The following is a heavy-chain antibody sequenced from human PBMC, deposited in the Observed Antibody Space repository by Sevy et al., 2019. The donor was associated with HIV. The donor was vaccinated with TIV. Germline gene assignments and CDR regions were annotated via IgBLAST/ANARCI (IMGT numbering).Heavy chain of an antibody. CDR2: IYSGGRT. V-gene: IGHV3-53*01. CDR1: GFTVSSNY. D-gene: IGHD1-26*01. J-gene: IGHJ3*02. CDR3: ARAARGLVGATNDAFDI. Sequence: GGSLRLSCAASGFTVSSNYMSWVRQAPGKGLEWVSVIYSGGRTYYADSVKGRFTISRDNSKNTLYLQMNSLRAGDTAVYYCARAARGLVGATNDAFDIWGQWTMVTVSS.